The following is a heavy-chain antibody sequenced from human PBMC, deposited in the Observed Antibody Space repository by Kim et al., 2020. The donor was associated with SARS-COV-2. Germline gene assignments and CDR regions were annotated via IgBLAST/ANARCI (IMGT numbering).Heavy chain of an antibody. J-gene: IGHJ4*02. V-gene: IGHV4-39*02. Sequence: SETLSLICTVSGDSITSDSSYWAWIRQPPGKGLEWVGSIFYTGTTFYNPSLESRVSLSVDTSNNLFSLKLNSLTAADTAVYFCARESESRGSGSLFDYWGQGALVTVSS. CDR2: IFYTGTT. CDR1: GDSITSDSSY. CDR3: ARESESRGSGSLFDY. D-gene: IGHD3-10*01.